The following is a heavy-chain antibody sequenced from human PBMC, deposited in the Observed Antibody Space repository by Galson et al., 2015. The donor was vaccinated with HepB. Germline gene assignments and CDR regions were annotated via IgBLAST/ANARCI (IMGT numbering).Heavy chain of an antibody. CDR2: ISSGSAYI. CDR1: GFTFSTYS. D-gene: IGHD6-13*01. CDR3: ARDTQQLTDALDV. V-gene: IGHV3-21*01. Sequence: SLRLSCAASGFTFSTYSMNWVRQAPGKGLEWVSSISSGSAYIYYADSVKGRFTISRDNAKKSLFLQMNSLRAEDTAVYYCARDTQQLTDALDVWGQGTMVTVSS. J-gene: IGHJ3*01.